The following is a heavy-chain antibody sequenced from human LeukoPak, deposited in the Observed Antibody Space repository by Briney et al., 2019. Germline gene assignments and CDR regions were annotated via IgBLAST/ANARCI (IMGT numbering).Heavy chain of an antibody. Sequence: GGSLRLACAASGFTFSASEINWVHQAPGKGLEWVSYISDSGSTVYCADSVKRIFTLYRDNAKNSLYLKMNSLRGEDTSVYYCASGIQWLLQPWGAFDIWGQGTMVTVSS. V-gene: IGHV3-48*03. D-gene: IGHD5-12*01. CDR1: GFTFSASE. CDR3: ASGIQWLLQPWGAFDI. CDR2: ISDSGSTV. J-gene: IGHJ3*02.